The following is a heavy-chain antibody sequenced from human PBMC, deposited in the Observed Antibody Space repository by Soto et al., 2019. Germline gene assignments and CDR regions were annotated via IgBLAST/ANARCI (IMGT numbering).Heavy chain of an antibody. CDR1: GYTFTSYG. Sequence: QVQLVQSGAEVKKPGASVKVSCKASGYTFTSYGITWVRQAPGQGLEWMGWISAYNGNTNYAQKLQGRVTMTTDTATSTAYMELRSLRSDDTAVYYCARDPRIAAADQSNWFDPWGQGTLVTVSS. D-gene: IGHD6-13*01. CDR2: ISAYNGNT. CDR3: ARDPRIAAADQSNWFDP. J-gene: IGHJ5*02. V-gene: IGHV1-18*01.